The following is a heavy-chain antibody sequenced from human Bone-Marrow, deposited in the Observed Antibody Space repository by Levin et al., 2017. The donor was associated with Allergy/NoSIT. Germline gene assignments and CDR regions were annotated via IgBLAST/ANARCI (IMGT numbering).Heavy chain of an antibody. CDR3: AREHMTKVTFDY. Sequence: ASVKVSCKGSGYTFPGYYIHWIRQAPGQGLEWMGRIDPNSGETNYAQKFQGRVTMTRDTSISTAYMELRRLRSDDTAIYFCAREHMTKVTFDYWGRGSLLTVSS. J-gene: IGHJ4*02. CDR2: IDPNSGET. CDR1: GYTFPGYY. D-gene: IGHD4-11*01. V-gene: IGHV1-2*06.